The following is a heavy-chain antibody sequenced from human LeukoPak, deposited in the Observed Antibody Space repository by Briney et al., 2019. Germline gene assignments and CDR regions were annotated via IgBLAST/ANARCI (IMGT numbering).Heavy chain of an antibody. Sequence: GGSLRLSCAASGFTFSNYAIHWVRQPPGKGLEWVSVISSDGNNEYYGASVKGRFTTSRDNSKNTLYLQMNSLRPEDTALYYCARDPLYSSSWQSDYWGQGTLVTVSS. CDR3: ARDPLYSSSWQSDY. D-gene: IGHD6-13*01. V-gene: IGHV3-30*04. CDR2: ISSDGNNE. J-gene: IGHJ4*02. CDR1: GFTFSNYA.